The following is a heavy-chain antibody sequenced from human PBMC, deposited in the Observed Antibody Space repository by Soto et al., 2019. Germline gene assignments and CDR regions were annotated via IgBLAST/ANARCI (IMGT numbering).Heavy chain of an antibody. CDR3: ASHSDPAARENWFDP. D-gene: IGHD6-25*01. J-gene: IGHJ5*02. CDR1: GGSISSSSYY. Sequence: SETLSLTCTVSGGSISSSSYYWGWIRQPPGKGLEWIGSIYYSGSTYYNPSLKSRVTISVDTSKNQFSLKLSSVTAADTAVYYCASHSDPAARENWFDPWGQGTLVTVSS. CDR2: IYYSGST. V-gene: IGHV4-39*01.